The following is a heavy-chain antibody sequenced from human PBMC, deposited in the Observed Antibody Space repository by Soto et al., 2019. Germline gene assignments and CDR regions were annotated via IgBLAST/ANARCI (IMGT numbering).Heavy chain of an antibody. D-gene: IGHD2-2*02. V-gene: IGHV1-2*02. CDR3: ARDRSTYCSRTSCYMGLDY. Sequence: ASVKVSCKASGYTFTGYYMHWVRQAPGQGLEWMGWINPNSGGTNYAQKFQGRVTMTRDTSISTAYMELSRLRSDDTAVYYCARDRSTYCSRTSCYMGLDYWGQ. CDR1: GYTFTGYY. CDR2: INPNSGGT. J-gene: IGHJ4*01.